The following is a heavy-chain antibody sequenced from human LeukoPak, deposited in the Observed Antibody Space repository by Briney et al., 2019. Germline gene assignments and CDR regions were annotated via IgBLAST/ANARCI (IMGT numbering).Heavy chain of an antibody. V-gene: IGHV3-7*01. D-gene: IGHD4/OR15-4a*01. CDR3: ARDGADSGLYFDY. CDR2: INQDGSEK. CDR1: GFTFSSHW. J-gene: IGHJ4*02. Sequence: GGSLRLSCAASGFTFSSHWMSWVRQAPGQGLELVANINQDGSEKSYADSVKGRFTISRDNAKNSLYLQMNSLRAEDTAFYYCARDGADSGLYFDYWGQGTLVTVSS.